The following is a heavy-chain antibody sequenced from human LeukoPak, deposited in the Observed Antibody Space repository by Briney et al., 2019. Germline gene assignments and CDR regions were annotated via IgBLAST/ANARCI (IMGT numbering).Heavy chain of an antibody. V-gene: IGHV1-2*02. CDR2: INPNSGGT. CDR1: GYTFTGYY. Sequence: ASVKVSCKASGYTFTGYYMHWVRQAPGQGLEWMGWINPNSGGTNYAQKFQGRVTITADESTSTAYMELSSLRSEDTAVYYCARGAVGSRDPGYYYYYMDVWGKGTTVTISS. J-gene: IGHJ6*03. D-gene: IGHD3-10*01. CDR3: ARGAVGSRDPGYYYYYMDV.